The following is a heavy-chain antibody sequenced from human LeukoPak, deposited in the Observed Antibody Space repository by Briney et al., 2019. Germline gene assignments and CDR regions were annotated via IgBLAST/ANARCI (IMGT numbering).Heavy chain of an antibody. CDR1: GFTFSSYG. D-gene: IGHD3-10*01. V-gene: IGHV3-23*01. CDR2: ISGSGGST. J-gene: IGHJ5*02. CDR3: AKDHITMVRGGTRWFDP. Sequence: GGSLRLSCAASGFTFSSYGMHWVRQAPGKGLEWVSAISGSGGSTYYADSVKGRFTISRDNSKNTLYLQMNSLRAEDTAGYYCAKDHITMVRGGTRWFDPWGQGTLVTVSS.